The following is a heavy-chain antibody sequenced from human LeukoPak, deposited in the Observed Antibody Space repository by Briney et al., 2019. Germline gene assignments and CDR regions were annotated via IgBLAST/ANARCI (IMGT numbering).Heavy chain of an antibody. V-gene: IGHV3-11*01. Sequence: GGSLRLSCTVSGFTFSDYYISWIRQATGEVLEWVSYISSGGSTISHADSVKGRFTISRDNSKNTLYLQMNSLRAADTAVYYCARGGSTGYFDYWGQGTLVTVSS. D-gene: IGHD3-16*01. CDR1: GFTFSDYY. CDR2: ISSGGSTI. J-gene: IGHJ4*02. CDR3: ARGGSTGYFDY.